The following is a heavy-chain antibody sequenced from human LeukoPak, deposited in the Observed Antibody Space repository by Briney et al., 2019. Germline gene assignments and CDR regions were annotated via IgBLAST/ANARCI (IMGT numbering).Heavy chain of an antibody. Sequence: GGSLRLSCAASGFTFSSYEMNWVRQAPGKGLEWVSYISSSGSTIYYADSAKGRFTISRDNAKNSLYLQMNSLRAEDTAVYYCARDLLNYYDSSGYYTYYYGMDVWGQGTTVTVSS. CDR3: ARDLLNYYDSSGYYTYYYGMDV. J-gene: IGHJ6*02. CDR1: GFTFSSYE. CDR2: ISSSGSTI. D-gene: IGHD3-22*01. V-gene: IGHV3-48*03.